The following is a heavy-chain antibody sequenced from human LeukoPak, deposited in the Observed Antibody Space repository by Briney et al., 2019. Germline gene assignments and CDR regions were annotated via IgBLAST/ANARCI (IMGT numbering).Heavy chain of an antibody. D-gene: IGHD6-6*01. CDR2: IYPGDSDT. J-gene: IGHJ4*02. V-gene: IGHV5-51*01. CDR3: ARSYSSSSSFDY. CDR1: GYSFTTYW. Sequence: GESLKISWKGSGYSFTTYWIGWVGKMQGRGLDGMGIIYPGDSDTRSSPSFKGQVTISADKSISTAYLQWTSLKASDTAMYYCARSYSSSSSFDYWGQGTLVTVSS.